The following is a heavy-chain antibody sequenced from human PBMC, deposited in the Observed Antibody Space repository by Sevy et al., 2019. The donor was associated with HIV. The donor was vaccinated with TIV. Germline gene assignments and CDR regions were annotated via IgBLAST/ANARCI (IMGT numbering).Heavy chain of an antibody. CDR2: TYSGDNT. CDR1: GFSISSNY. CDR3: ARAINDFGSGNYMDH. D-gene: IGHD3-3*01. J-gene: IGHJ4*02. V-gene: IGHV3-53*01. Sequence: GGSLRLSCAASGFSISSNYITWARQAPGKGLEWVSVTYSGDNTYYADSVKGRFTISRDNSKNTLYLQMNSLRAEDTAVYYCARAINDFGSGNYMDHWGQGTLVTVSS.